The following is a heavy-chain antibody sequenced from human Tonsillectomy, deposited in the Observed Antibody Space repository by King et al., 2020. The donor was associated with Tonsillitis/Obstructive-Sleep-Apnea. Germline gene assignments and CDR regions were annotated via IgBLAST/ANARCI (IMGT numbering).Heavy chain of an antibody. CDR2: IYYSGST. Sequence: QLQESGPGLLKPSETLSLTCTVSGGSISSYYWSWIRQPPGKGLEWIGYIYYSGSTNYNPSLKSRVTISVDTSKNQFSLKLSSVTAADTAVYYCARHAHYGSGNYYYESGYYYGMDVWGQGTTVTVS. D-gene: IGHD3-10*01. J-gene: IGHJ6*02. CDR3: ARHAHYGSGNYYYESGYYYGMDV. V-gene: IGHV4-59*01. CDR1: GGSISSYY.